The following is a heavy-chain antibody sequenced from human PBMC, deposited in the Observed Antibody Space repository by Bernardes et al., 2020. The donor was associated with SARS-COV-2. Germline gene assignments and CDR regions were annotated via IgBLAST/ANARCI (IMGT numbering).Heavy chain of an antibody. D-gene: IGHD5-12*01. CDR2: IGTTGDT. CDR1: GITFSAYD. V-gene: IGHV3-13*01. J-gene: IGHJ6*02. CDR3: AREKATPYSFYGMDV. Sequence: GGSLRLSCASSGITFSAYDMHWVRQTTGKGLEWVSTIGTTGDTYYSGSVKGRFTISRENAKNSFYLQMNNLRAGDTAVYFCAREKATPYSFYGMDVWGQGTAVTVSS.